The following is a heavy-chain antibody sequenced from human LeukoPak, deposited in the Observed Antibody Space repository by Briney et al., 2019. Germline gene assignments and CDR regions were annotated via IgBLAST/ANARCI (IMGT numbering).Heavy chain of an antibody. D-gene: IGHD2-15*01. CDR1: GGTFSSYA. CDR3: ARDLLGYCSGGSCYSGWFDP. Sequence: GSSVKVSCKASGGTFSSYAISWVRQAPGQGLEWMGWINPNSGGTNYAQKFQGWVTMTRDTSISTAYMELSRLRSDDTAVYYCARDLLGYCSGGSCYSGWFDPWGQGTLVTVSS. J-gene: IGHJ5*02. V-gene: IGHV1-2*04. CDR2: INPNSGGT.